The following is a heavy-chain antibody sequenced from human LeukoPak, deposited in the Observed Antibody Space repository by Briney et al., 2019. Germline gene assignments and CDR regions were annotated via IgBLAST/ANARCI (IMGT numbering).Heavy chain of an antibody. J-gene: IGHJ6*02. V-gene: IGHV3-33*08. CDR2: IWYDGSNK. D-gene: IGHD3-10*01. CDR3: ARVTMVRGVIIHGMDV. CDR1: GFTFSSYA. Sequence: GGSLRLSCAASGFTFSSYAMHWVRQAPGKGLEWVAVIWYDGSNKYYADSVKGRFTISRDNSKNTLYLQMNSLRAEDTAVYYCARVTMVRGVIIHGMDVWGQGTTVTVSS.